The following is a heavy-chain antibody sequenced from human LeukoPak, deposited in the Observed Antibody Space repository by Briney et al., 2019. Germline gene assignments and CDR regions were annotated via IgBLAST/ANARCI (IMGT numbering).Heavy chain of an antibody. CDR1: GFTVSSNC. CDR3: ARAESYLGYFDY. J-gene: IGHJ4*02. Sequence: GGSLRLSCAASGFTVSSNCMSWVRQAPGKGLEWVSVIYSGGSTYYADSVKGRFTISRDNSKNTLYLQMNSLRAEDTAVYYCARAESYLGYFDYWGQGTLVTVSS. CDR2: IYSGGST. D-gene: IGHD1-26*01. V-gene: IGHV3-66*01.